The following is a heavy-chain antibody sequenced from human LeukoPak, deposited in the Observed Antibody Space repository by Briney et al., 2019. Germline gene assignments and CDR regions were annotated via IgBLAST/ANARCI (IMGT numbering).Heavy chain of an antibody. V-gene: IGHV3-23*01. CDR1: GFGFSSFW. J-gene: IGHJ4*02. D-gene: IGHD1-26*01. Sequence: GGSLRLSCAASGFGFSSFWMNWVRQAPGKGLEWVSAISGSGGSTYYADSVKGRFTISRDNSKNTLYLQMNSLRAEDTAVYYCAKDRVGATSRHDYWGQGTLVTVSS. CDR2: ISGSGGST. CDR3: AKDRVGATSRHDY.